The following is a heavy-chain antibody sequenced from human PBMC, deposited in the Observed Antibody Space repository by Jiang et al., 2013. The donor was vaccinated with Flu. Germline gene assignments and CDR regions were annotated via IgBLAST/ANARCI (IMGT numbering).Heavy chain of an antibody. CDR2: ISAYNGNT. D-gene: IGHD2-2*02. Sequence: SGAEVKKPGASVKVSCKASGYTFTSYGISWVRQAPGQGLEWMGWISAYNGNTNYAQKLQGRVTMTTDTSTSTAYMELRSLRSDDTAAYYCARDHPPLSYCSSTSCYTSLDVWGQGTTVTVSS. V-gene: IGHV1-18*01. J-gene: IGHJ6*02. CDR1: GYTFTSYG. CDR3: ARDHPPLSYCSSTSCYTSLDV.